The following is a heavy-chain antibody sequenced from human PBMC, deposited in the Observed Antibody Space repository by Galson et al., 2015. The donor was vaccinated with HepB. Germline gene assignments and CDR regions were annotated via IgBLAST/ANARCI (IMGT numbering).Heavy chain of an antibody. Sequence: CAISGDSVSSNSAAWNCIRQSPGRGLEWLGRTYYRSKRYTTNAVSVKRRITISPDTSKNQFSLQLNSVTPEDTAIYYCVRDVTGSMPFDYWGQGTLVTVSA. CDR3: VRDVTGSMPFDY. D-gene: IGHD1-1*01. CDR1: GDSVSSNSAA. CDR2: TYYRSKRYT. J-gene: IGHJ4*02. V-gene: IGHV6-1*01.